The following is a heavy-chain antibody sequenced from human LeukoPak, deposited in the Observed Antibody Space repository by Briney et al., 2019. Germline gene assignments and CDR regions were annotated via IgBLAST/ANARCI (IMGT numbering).Heavy chain of an antibody. CDR1: GGSFSGYY. CDR2: INHSGCT. D-gene: IGHD1-26*01. V-gene: IGHV4-34*01. J-gene: IGHJ4*02. Sequence: SETLSLTCAVYGGSFSGYYWSWIRQPPGKGLEWIGEINHSGCTNYNPSLKSRVTISVDTSKNQFSLKLSSVTAADTAVYYCARDSSIVGATTPWGQGTLVTVSS. CDR3: ARDSSIVGATTP.